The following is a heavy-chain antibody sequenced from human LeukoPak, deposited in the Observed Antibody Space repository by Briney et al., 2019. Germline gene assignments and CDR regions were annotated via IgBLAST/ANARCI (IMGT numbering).Heavy chain of an antibody. Sequence: SQTLSLTCAVFGGSISSGGYSWSWIRQPPGKGLEWIGYIYHSGSTYYNPSLKSRVTISVDRSKNQFSLKLSSVTAADTAVYYCARGGTLAAFDIWGQGTMVTVSS. CDR2: IYHSGST. J-gene: IGHJ3*02. CDR1: GGSISSGGYS. CDR3: ARGGTLAAFDI. D-gene: IGHD2/OR15-2a*01. V-gene: IGHV4-30-2*01.